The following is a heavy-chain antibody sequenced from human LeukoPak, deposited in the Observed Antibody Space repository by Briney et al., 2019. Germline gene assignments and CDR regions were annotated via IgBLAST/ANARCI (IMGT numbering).Heavy chain of an antibody. CDR1: GSTYTSYY. D-gene: IGHD1-26*01. Sequence: ASVKVSCKASGSTYTSYYMHWVRQAPGQGLEWMGWINPNSGGTNYAQKFQGRVTMTRDTYISTAYMELSSLRSDDTAVYYCARCDSGSYYLLGYWGQGTLVTVSS. J-gene: IGHJ4*02. V-gene: IGHV1-2*02. CDR3: ARCDSGSYYLLGY. CDR2: INPNSGGT.